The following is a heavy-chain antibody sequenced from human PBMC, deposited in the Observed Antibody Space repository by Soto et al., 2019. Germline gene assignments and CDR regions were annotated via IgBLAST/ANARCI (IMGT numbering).Heavy chain of an antibody. Sequence: EVQLAESGGDLVQPGGSLRLSCVGSGFTFSYYEMNWVRQAPGKGLERVAFISHTDRLTHYPDSVKGRFTISRDNAKNSLYRHMTSLRVEDTAVYYCARDTGRASADLWGQGTLVTVSS. CDR3: ARDTGRASADL. V-gene: IGHV3-48*03. CDR2: ISHTDRLT. CDR1: GFTFSYYE. J-gene: IGHJ5*02. D-gene: IGHD1-26*01.